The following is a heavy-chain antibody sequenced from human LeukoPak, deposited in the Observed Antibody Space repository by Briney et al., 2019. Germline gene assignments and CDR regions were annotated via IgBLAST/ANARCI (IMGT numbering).Heavy chain of an antibody. D-gene: IGHD2-2*01. V-gene: IGHV4-30-4*08. CDR1: GGSFSGYY. CDR3: ARGGIVVVPAAIPNWFDP. Sequence: SETLSLTCAVYGGSFSGYYWSWIRQPPGKGLEWIGYIYYSGSTYYNPSLKSRVTISVDTSKNQFSLKLSSVTAADTAVYYCARGGIVVVPAAIPNWFDPWGQGTLVTVSS. CDR2: IYYSGST. J-gene: IGHJ5*02.